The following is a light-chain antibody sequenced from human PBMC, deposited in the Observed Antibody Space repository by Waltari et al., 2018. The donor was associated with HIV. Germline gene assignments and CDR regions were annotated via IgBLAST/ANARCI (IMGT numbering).Light chain of an antibody. CDR3: QQRYNWPLT. J-gene: IGKJ4*01. V-gene: IGKV3-11*01. CDR2: DAS. Sequence: EIVLTQSPATMSVSPGERVTISCRAGQSVWGYLAWYQQKPGQAPRLLVYDASTRATGIPARFSGSGSGTDFTLTISNLEPEDFAVYFCQQRYNWPLTFGGGTTV. CDR1: QSVWGY.